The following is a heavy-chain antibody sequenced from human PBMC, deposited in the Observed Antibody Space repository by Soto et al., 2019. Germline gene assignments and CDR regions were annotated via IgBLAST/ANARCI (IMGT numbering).Heavy chain of an antibody. CDR1: GGSVSSDSYY. Sequence: QVQLQESGPGLVKPSETLSLTCTVSGGSVSSDSYYWSWIRQPPGKGLEWIGYVYYSGSTDYNPTLRGRITISVDTSKNQFSLKLSSVTAAVTAVYYCVTDYDRILDYWGQGTLVAVSS. D-gene: IGHD5-12*01. V-gene: IGHV4-61*01. J-gene: IGHJ4*02. CDR3: VTDYDRILDY. CDR2: VYYSGST.